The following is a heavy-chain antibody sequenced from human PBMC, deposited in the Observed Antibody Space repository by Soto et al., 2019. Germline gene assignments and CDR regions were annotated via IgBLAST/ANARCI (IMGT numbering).Heavy chain of an antibody. D-gene: IGHD6-19*01. Sequence: EVQLLESGGGLVQPGGSLGLSCAASGFTFSTYAMSWVRQAPGKGLEWVSTISATDGGTYYADSVTGRFTISRDNSKNTLSLQMNSLRADDTAVYYCANGERSGWTAFDYWGQGTLVTVSS. CDR3: ANGERSGWTAFDY. J-gene: IGHJ4*02. CDR2: ISATDGGT. V-gene: IGHV3-23*01. CDR1: GFTFSTYA.